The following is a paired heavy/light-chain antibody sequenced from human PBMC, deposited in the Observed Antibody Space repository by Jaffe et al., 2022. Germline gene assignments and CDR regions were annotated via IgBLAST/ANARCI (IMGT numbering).Heavy chain of an antibody. D-gene: IGHD6-19*01. CDR3: TRARYSSGWFGSLGYYFDY. J-gene: IGHJ4*02. CDR1: GFTFGDYA. V-gene: IGHV3-49*03. Sequence: EVQLVESGGGLVQPGRSLRLSCTASGFTFGDYAMSWFRQAPGKGLEWVGFIRSKAYGGTTEYAASVKGRFTISRDDSKSIAYLQMNSLKTEDTAVYYCTRARYSSGWFGSLGYYFDYWGQGTLVTVSS. CDR2: IRSKAYGGTT.
Light chain of an antibody. J-gene: IGKJ1*01. CDR2: EVS. CDR3: MQGIHLPPT. CDR1: QSLLHSDGKTY. Sequence: DIVMTQTPLSLSVTPGQPASISCKSSQSLLHSDGKTYLYWYLQKPGQSPQLLIYEVSSRFSGVPDRFSGSGSGTDFTLKISRVEAEDVGVYYCMQGIHLPPTFGQGTKVEIK. V-gene: IGKV2-29*02.